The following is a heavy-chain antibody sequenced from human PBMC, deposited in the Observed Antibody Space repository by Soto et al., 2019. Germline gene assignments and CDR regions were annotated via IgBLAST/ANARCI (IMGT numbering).Heavy chain of an antibody. CDR2: ISGSGGST. J-gene: IGHJ5*02. CDR3: AKDHIRAVIHNWFDP. Sequence: GGSLRLSCAASGLTFSSYAMSWVRQAPGKGLEWVSAISGSGGSTYYADSVKGRFTISRDNSKNTLYLQMNSLRAEDTAVYYCAKDHIRAVIHNWFDPWGQGTLVTVSS. D-gene: IGHD3-10*01. CDR1: GLTFSSYA. V-gene: IGHV3-23*01.